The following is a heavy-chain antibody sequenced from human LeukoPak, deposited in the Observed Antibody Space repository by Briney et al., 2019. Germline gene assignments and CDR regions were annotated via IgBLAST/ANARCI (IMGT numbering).Heavy chain of an antibody. J-gene: IGHJ4*02. CDR2: TYYRSRWYN. CDR3: ARDRTLGYYDFWSGYYTAFDY. V-gene: IGHV6-1*01. Sequence: SQTLSLTCAISGDSVSSNSAAWNWIRQSPSRGLEWLGRTYYRSRWYNDYAVSVKSRITINPDTSKNQFSLQLNSVTPEDTAVYYCARDRTLGYYDFWSGYYTAFDYWGQGTLVTVSS. D-gene: IGHD3-3*01. CDR1: GDSVSSNSAA.